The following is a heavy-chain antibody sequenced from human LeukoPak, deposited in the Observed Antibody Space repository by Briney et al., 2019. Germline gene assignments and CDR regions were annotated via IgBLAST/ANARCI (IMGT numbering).Heavy chain of an antibody. CDR2: ISGSGGST. D-gene: IGHD5-18*01. J-gene: IGHJ4*02. CDR1: GFTFSSYA. CDR3: AKGAGYSYGYIPFDY. V-gene: IGHV3-23*01. Sequence: GGSLRLSSAASGFTFSSYAVSWVRQAPGKGLEWVSAISGSGGSTYYADSVKGRFTISRDNSKNTLYLQMNSLRAEDTAVYYCAKGAGYSYGYIPFDYWGQGTLVTVSS.